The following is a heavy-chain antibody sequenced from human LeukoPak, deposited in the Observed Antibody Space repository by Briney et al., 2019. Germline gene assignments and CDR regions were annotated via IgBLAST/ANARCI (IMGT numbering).Heavy chain of an antibody. J-gene: IGHJ3*02. CDR2: IKSKTDGGTT. D-gene: IGHD1-1*01. CDR1: GFTFSNAW. Sequence: GGSLRLSCAASGFTFSNAWMSWVRQAPGKGLEWVGRIKSKTDGGTTDYAAPVKGRFTISRDDSKNTLYLQMNSLKTEDTAVYYCTTDPPGMEPLPFDAFDIWGQGTMVTVSS. CDR3: TTDPPGMEPLPFDAFDI. V-gene: IGHV3-15*01.